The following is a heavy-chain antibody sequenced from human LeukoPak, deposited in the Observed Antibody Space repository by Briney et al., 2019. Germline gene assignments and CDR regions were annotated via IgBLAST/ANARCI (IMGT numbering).Heavy chain of an antibody. J-gene: IGHJ4*02. CDR2: IKEDGSEK. CDR3: ARRFIAAAFFDH. V-gene: IGHV3-7*01. CDR1: GFTFSSYW. Sequence: GGSLRLSCAASGFTFSSYWMSWVRQAPGKGLEWVANIKEDGSEKYYVDSVRGRFTLSRDNAKNSLYLQMNSLRAEDTAVCYCARRFIAAAFFDHWGQGTLVAVSS. D-gene: IGHD6-13*01.